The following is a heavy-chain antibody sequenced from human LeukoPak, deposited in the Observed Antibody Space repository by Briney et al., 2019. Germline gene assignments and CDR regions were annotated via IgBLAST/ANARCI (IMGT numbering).Heavy chain of an antibody. CDR1: GGSISSSNW. D-gene: IGHD3-16*01. CDR3: ARSGLGRGETDY. V-gene: IGHV4-4*02. CDR2: IYHSGST. Sequence: SGTPSLTCAVSGGSISSSNWWSWVRQPPGKGLEWIGEIYHSGSTNYNPSLESRVTISVDKSKNQFSLKLSSVTAADTAVYYCARSGLGRGETDYWGQGTLVTVSS. J-gene: IGHJ4*02.